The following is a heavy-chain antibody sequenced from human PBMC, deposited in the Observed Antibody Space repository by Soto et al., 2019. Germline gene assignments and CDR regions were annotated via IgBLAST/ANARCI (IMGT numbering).Heavy chain of an antibody. CDR1: GGSISSGGYY. CDR2: IYYSGST. V-gene: IGHV4-31*03. Sequence: QVQLQESGPGLVKPSQTLSLTCTVSGGSISSGGYYWSWIRQHPGKGLEWIGYIYYSGSTYYNPSLESRDTISVAASKNQFSLKLSYVTAADTAVYYCARVGGYTIDYWGQGTLVTVSS. CDR3: ARVGGYTIDY. D-gene: IGHD3-22*01. J-gene: IGHJ4*02.